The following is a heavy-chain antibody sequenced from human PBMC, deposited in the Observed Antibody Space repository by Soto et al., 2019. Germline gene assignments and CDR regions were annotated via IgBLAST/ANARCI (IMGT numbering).Heavy chain of an antibody. CDR2: ISAYNGNT. CDR1: GYTFTSYG. Sequence: QVQLVQSGDEVKKPGASVKVSCKASGYTFTSYGISWVRQAPGQLLELMGWISAYNGNTKYTQKFQGRVTMTTDTSTSTAYMEVRSLRSDDTAVYYCARDAAAGLNDYWGQGTLVTVSS. J-gene: IGHJ4*02. V-gene: IGHV1-18*01. CDR3: ARDAAAGLNDY. D-gene: IGHD6-13*01.